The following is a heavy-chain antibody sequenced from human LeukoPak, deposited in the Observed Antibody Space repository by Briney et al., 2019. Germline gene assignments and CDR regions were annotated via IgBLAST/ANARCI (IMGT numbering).Heavy chain of an antibody. J-gene: IGHJ4*02. CDR3: ARGRPSMVRGAYYFDY. CDR2: INHSGST. D-gene: IGHD3-10*01. Sequence: SETLSLTCAVYGGSFSGYCWSWIRQPPGKGLEWIGEINHSGSTNYNPSLKSRVTISVDTSKNQFSLKLSSVTAADTAVYYCARGRPSMVRGAYYFDYWGWGTLVTVSS. CDR1: GGSFSGYC. V-gene: IGHV4-34*01.